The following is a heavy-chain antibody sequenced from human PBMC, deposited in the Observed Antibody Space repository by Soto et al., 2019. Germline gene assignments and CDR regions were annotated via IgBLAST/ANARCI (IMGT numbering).Heavy chain of an antibody. CDR2: ISGSGGST. D-gene: IGHD5-12*01. CDR3: AKDRVVATILGAFDY. V-gene: IGHV3-23*01. Sequence: EVQLLESGGGLVQPGGSLRLSCAASGFTFSSYAMSWVRQAPRKGLEWVSAISGSGGSTYYADSVKGRFTISRDNSKNTLYLQMNSLRAEDTAVYYCAKDRVVATILGAFDYWGQGTLVTVSS. CDR1: GFTFSSYA. J-gene: IGHJ4*02.